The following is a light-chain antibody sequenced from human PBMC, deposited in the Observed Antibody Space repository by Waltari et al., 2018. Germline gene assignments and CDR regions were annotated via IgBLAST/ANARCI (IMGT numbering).Light chain of an antibody. J-gene: IGKJ2*01. Sequence: DIVMTQTPLSLPVTPGEPSSISCASSQSLLNSDDGFTDLDWLLQKPGQSPRGLIYTLSYRASGVPDRFIGTGSGSNFSLKISRVEAEDVGIYYCMQRLEFPYTFGQGTRL. V-gene: IGKV2-40*01. CDR3: MQRLEFPYT. CDR1: QSLLNSDDGFTD. CDR2: TLS.